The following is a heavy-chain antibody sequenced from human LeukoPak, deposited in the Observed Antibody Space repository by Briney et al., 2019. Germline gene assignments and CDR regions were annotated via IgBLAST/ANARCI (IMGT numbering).Heavy chain of an antibody. V-gene: IGHV3-53*01. CDR3: ARDGSSGYQYYFFDY. D-gene: IGHD3-22*01. CDR2: IYSGGST. J-gene: IGHJ4*02. CDR1: GFTVSSNY. Sequence: PGGSLRLSCAASGFTVSSNYMSWVRQAPGKGLEWVSVIYSGGSTYYADSVKGRFSISRDHSKNTLYLQMNSPRAEDTAVYYCARDGSSGYQYYFFDYWGQGSLVTVSS.